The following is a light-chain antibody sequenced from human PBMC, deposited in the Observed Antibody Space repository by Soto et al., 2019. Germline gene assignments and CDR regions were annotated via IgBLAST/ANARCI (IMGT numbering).Light chain of an antibody. J-gene: IGKJ1*01. CDR1: QSFSSAS. CDR2: GAS. Sequence: EIVLTQSPGTLSLSPGERATLSCRASQSFSSASLAWYQQKPGQAPRLLIYGASSRATGIPDRFSGSGSGTDFTLTISRLEPEDFALYFCQEYGTSRTFGQGTRVEIK. V-gene: IGKV3-20*01. CDR3: QEYGTSRT.